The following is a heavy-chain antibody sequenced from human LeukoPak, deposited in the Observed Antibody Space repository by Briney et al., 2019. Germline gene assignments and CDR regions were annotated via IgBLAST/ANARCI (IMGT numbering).Heavy chain of an antibody. V-gene: IGHV4-30-4*01. Sequence: PSETLSLTCTVSGGSISSGDYYWSWIRQPPGKGLEWIGYIYYSGSTYYNPSLKSRVTISVDTSKNQFSLKLSSVTAADTAVYYCARGRGYLDSSGFDYWGQGTLVTVSS. D-gene: IGHD3-22*01. J-gene: IGHJ4*02. CDR2: IYYSGST. CDR1: GGSISSGDYY. CDR3: ARGRGYLDSSGFDY.